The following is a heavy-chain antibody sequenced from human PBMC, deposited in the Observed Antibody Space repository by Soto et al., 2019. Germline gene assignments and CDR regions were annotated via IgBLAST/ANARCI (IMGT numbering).Heavy chain of an antibody. D-gene: IGHD2-15*01. CDR1: GYTFTRYT. CDR3: ARGIATGQLDP. CDR2: INPDNGNT. J-gene: IGHJ5*02. V-gene: IGHV1-3*01. Sequence: ASVKVSCKAPGYTFTRYTMNWVREAPGQRLEWMGWINPDNGNTKSSQKFQDRVIITRDTSASTAYMDLSSLRSEDTAVYYCARGIATGQLDPWGQGTPVTVSS.